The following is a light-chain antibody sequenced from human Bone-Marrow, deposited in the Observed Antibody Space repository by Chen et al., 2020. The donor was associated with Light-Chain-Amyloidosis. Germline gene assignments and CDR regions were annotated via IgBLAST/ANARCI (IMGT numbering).Light chain of an antibody. CDR2: DTS. CDR1: HFLSSY. J-gene: IGKJ3*01. CDR3: QQRRGFRPRDL. Sequence: EIMLTQSPVTLSLSPGERATLSCRASHFLSSYVAWYQQKPGQAPRLLIYDTSKRATGIPARFSGNGSETDFTLTISSLQPEDFAVDYCQQRRGFRPRDLFGPGTKVDV. V-gene: IGKV3-11*01.